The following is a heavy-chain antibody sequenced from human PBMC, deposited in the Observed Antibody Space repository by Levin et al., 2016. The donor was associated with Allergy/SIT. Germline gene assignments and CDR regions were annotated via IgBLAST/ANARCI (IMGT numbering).Heavy chain of an antibody. D-gene: IGHD1-26*01. J-gene: IGHJ3*02. Sequence: VRQMPGKGLEWVSYISSSSSTIYYADSVKGRFTISRDNAKNSLYLQMNSLRAEDTAVYYCARGRWELPDAFDIWGQGTMVTVSS. CDR3: ARGRWELPDAFDI. CDR2: ISSSSSTI. V-gene: IGHV3-48*01.